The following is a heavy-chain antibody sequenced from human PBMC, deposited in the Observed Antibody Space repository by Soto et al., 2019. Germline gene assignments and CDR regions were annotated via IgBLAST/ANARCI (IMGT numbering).Heavy chain of an antibody. CDR1: GGCLSSYY. J-gene: IGHJ5*02. D-gene: IGHD2-15*01. V-gene: IGHV4-39*01. CDR2: IYYSGST. Sequence: SETLSLTCAVYGGCLSSYYWGWIRQPPGKGQEWIGSIYYSGSTYYNPSLKSRVTISVDTSKNQFSLKLSSVTAADTAVYYCARHRDVVGYCSGGSCYFNWFDPWGQGTLVTVSS. CDR3: ARHRDVVGYCSGGSCYFNWFDP.